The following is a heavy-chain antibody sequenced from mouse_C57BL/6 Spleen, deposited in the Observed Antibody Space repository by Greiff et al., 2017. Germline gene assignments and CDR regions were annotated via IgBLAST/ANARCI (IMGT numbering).Heavy chain of an antibody. Sequence: QVQLQQPGAELVKPGASVKLSCKASGYTFTSYWMQWVKQRPGQGLEWIGEIDPSDSYTYYNEKFKGKATLTADKSSSTAYMELRSLTSEDSAVXFCARSGLLRAMDYWGQGTSVTVSS. V-gene: IGHV1-50*01. CDR2: IDPSDSYT. D-gene: IGHD1-1*01. CDR1: GYTFTSYW. J-gene: IGHJ4*01. CDR3: ARSGLLRAMDY.